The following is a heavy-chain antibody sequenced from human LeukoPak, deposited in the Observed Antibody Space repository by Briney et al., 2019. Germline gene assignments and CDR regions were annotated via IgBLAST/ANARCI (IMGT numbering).Heavy chain of an antibody. V-gene: IGHV1-18*01. D-gene: IGHD2-2*01. J-gene: IGHJ4*02. CDR3: ARDQRRCSSTSCPFDY. CDR1: GGTFSSYA. CDR2: ISAYNGNT. Sequence: GASVTVSCKASGGTFSSYAISWVRQAPGQGLEWMGWISAYNGNTNYAQKLQGRVTMTTDTSTSTAYMELRSLRSDDTAVYYCARDQRRCSSTSCPFDYWGQGTLVTVSS.